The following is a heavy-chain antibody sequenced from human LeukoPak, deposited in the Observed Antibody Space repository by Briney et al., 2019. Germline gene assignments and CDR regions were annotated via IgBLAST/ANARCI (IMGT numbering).Heavy chain of an antibody. Sequence: GGSLRLSCAASGFTFSSYAMHWVRQAPGKGLEWVAVISYDGSNKYYADSVKGRFTISRDNSKNTLYLQMNSLSAEDTAVYYCARGPRFIGVDYWGQGTLVTVSS. J-gene: IGHJ4*02. CDR3: ARGPRFIGVDY. CDR2: ISYDGSNK. D-gene: IGHD3-3*01. CDR1: GFTFSSYA. V-gene: IGHV3-30-3*01.